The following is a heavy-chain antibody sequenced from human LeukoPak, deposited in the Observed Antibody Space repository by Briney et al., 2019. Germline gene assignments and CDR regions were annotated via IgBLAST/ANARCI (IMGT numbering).Heavy chain of an antibody. CDR2: INTYNGYT. CDR3: GRDGITEYYYYGMDV. Sequence: GASVKVSCKASGYTFTSYGISWVRQAPGQGLEWMGWINTYNGYTSYAQKFQGRLTMTTDTATSTAYMELRSLRSDDRAVYYCGRDGITEYYYYGMDVWGQGTTVTVSS. J-gene: IGHJ6*02. D-gene: IGHD5-24*01. CDR1: GYTFTSYG. V-gene: IGHV1-18*01.